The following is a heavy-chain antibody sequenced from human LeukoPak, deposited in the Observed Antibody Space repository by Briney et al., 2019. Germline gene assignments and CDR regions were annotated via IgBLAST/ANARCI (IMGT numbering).Heavy chain of an antibody. V-gene: IGHV4-34*01. CDR1: GGSFSGYY. J-gene: IGHJ6*02. D-gene: IGHD5-12*01. CDR2: MYYSGTT. CDR3: ARLLYEHYYAMDV. Sequence: SETLSLTCAVYGGSFSGYYWGWIRQPPGKGLEWIGNMYYSGTTDYNPSLKSRVTISVDTAKNQFSLNLTSVTAADTAVYYCARLLYEHYYAMDVWGQGTTVTVSS.